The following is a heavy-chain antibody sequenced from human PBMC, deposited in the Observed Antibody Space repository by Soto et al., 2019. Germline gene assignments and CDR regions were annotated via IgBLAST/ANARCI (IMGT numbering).Heavy chain of an antibody. J-gene: IGHJ4*02. D-gene: IGHD2-2*01. CDR3: ARGDASSTSCVDY. Sequence: ASVKVSCKASGYTFTGYYMHWVRQAPGQGLEWMGWINPNSGGTNYAQKFQGWVTMTRDTSISTAYMELSRLRSDDTAVYYCARGDASSTSCVDYWGQGTLVTVSS. CDR2: INPNSGGT. CDR1: GYTFTGYY. V-gene: IGHV1-2*04.